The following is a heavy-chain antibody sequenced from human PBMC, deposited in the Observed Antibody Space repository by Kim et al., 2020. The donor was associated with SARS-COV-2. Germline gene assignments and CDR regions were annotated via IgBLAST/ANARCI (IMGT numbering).Heavy chain of an antibody. J-gene: IGHJ6*02. CDR2: FDPEDGET. CDR3: ATAPVVVVAATRYYYYYGMDL. D-gene: IGHD2-15*01. V-gene: IGHV1-24*01. Sequence: ASVKVSCKVSGYTLTELSMHWVRQAPGKGLEWLGGFDPEDGETIYAQKFQGRVTMTEDTSTDTAYMELSSLRSEDTAVYYCATAPVVVVAATRYYYYYGMDLWGQWTRVTVSS. CDR1: GYTLTELS.